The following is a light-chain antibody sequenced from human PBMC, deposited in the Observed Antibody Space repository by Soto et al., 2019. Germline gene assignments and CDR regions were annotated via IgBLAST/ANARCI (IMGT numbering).Light chain of an antibody. J-gene: IGKJ2*01. V-gene: IGKV1-12*01. CDR3: QQSDSTPYT. CDR1: QGISSW. Sequence: DIQMTQSPSSVSASVGDRVTMTCRASQGISSWLVWYQQKPGKAPRLLIYDASSLLSGVPSRFSGSGSGTDFTLTIASLQPEDFSTYYCQQSDSTPYTFGQGTKVDIK. CDR2: DAS.